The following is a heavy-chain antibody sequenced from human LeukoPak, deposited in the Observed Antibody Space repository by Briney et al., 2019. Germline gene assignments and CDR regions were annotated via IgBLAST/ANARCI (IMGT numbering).Heavy chain of an antibody. CDR3: ARDMRDCSGGSCYPFFDY. Sequence: GASVKVSCKASGGTFSSYAISWVRQAPGQGLEWMGGIIPIFGTANYARKFQGRVTITADESTSTAYMELSSLRSEDTAVYYCARDMRDCSGGSCYPFFDYWGQGTLVTVSS. J-gene: IGHJ4*02. V-gene: IGHV1-69*01. CDR1: GGTFSSYA. CDR2: IIPIFGTA. D-gene: IGHD2-15*01.